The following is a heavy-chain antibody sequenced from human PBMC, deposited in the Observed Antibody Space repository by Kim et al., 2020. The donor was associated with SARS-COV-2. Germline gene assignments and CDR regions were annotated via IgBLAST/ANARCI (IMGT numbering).Heavy chain of an antibody. Sequence: SSTSYADSVKDRFTISRDNAKNTLYLQMNSLRAEDTAVYYCARSDGFDIWGQGTMVTVSS. V-gene: IGHV3-74*01. CDR3: ARSDGFDI. J-gene: IGHJ3*02. CDR2: SST.